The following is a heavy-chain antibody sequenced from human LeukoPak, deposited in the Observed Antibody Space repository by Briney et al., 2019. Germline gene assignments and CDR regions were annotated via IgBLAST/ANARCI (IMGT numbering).Heavy chain of an antibody. CDR3: ARDGGLVGASGAFDY. CDR2: ISSSSSTI. CDR1: GFTFSSYS. D-gene: IGHD1-26*01. J-gene: IGHJ4*02. V-gene: IGHV3-48*02. Sequence: GGSLRLSCAASGFTFSSYSMIWVRQAPGKGLEGVSYISSSSSTIYYADSVKGRFTISRDNAKNSLYLQMNSLRDEDTAVYYCARDGGLVGASGAFDYWGQGTLVTVSS.